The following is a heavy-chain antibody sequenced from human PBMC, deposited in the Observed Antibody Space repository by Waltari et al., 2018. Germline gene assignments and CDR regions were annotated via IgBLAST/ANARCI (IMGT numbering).Heavy chain of an antibody. CDR1: GFPFSSYW. Sequence: EVQLVESGGGLIQPGGSLRLSCAASGFPFSSYWMHWVRQAPGKGLVWVSRINNDGLIINYADAVKGRFTVSRDNAKNTLYLQMNSLRAEDTAVYYCVRGMGDYWGQGTLVTVSS. V-gene: IGHV3-74*01. CDR3: VRGMGDY. J-gene: IGHJ4*02. CDR2: INNDGLII. D-gene: IGHD3-10*01.